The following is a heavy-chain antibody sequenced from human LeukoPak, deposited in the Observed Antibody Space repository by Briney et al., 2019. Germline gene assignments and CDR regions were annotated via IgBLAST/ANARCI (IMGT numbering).Heavy chain of an antibody. D-gene: IGHD3-10*01. Sequence: ASVKVSCKASGYTFTSYGISWVRQAPGQGLEWMGWISAYNGNTNYAQKFQGRVTMTRDMSTSTVYMELSSLRSEDTAVYYCAREYGSGTGYNYWGQGTLVTVSS. V-gene: IGHV1-18*01. CDR1: GYTFTSYG. CDR2: ISAYNGNT. J-gene: IGHJ4*02. CDR3: AREYGSGTGYNY.